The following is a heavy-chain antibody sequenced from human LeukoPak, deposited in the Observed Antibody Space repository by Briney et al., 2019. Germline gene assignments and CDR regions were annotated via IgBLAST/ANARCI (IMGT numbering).Heavy chain of an antibody. J-gene: IGHJ4*02. CDR2: IYYSGRA. Sequence: PSETLSLTCTVSGGSITSYYWSWIRQPPGKGLGWVGYIYYSGRANYTPSLKSRVTILEDTSENQFSLKLSSVAAADTAMYFCAGEGYYSSSFDYWGRGTLVSVSS. CDR1: GGSITSYY. CDR3: AGEGYYSSSFDY. D-gene: IGHD6-13*01. V-gene: IGHV4-59*01.